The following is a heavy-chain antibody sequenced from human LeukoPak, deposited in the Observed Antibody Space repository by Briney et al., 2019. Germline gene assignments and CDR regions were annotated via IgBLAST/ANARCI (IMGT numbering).Heavy chain of an antibody. J-gene: IGHJ4*02. Sequence: PGGSLRLSCGASGFTFSKYAMSWVRQAPGKGLEWVSGVSGSGGVTYYADSVKGRFTISRDNSKNTLYLQMNSLRAEDTAVYYCAKAEYDSSGYYLSFDYWGQGTLVTVSS. CDR2: VSGSGGVT. CDR3: AKAEYDSSGYYLSFDY. CDR1: GFTFSKYA. V-gene: IGHV3-23*01. D-gene: IGHD3-22*01.